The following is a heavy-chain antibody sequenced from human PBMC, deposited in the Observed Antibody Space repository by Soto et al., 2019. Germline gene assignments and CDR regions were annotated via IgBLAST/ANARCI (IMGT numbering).Heavy chain of an antibody. J-gene: IGHJ4*02. CDR1: GGTFSSYA. D-gene: IGHD6-13*01. CDR2: IIPIFGTA. V-gene: IGHV1-69*01. Sequence: QVQLVQSGAEVKKPGSSVKVSCKASGGTFSSYAISWVRQAPGQGLEWMGGIIPIFGTANYAQKFQARVTITADEYTSTAYMELSSLRSEDTAVYYCARVNPHSSSWYSKAFDYWGQGTLVTVSS. CDR3: ARVNPHSSSWYSKAFDY.